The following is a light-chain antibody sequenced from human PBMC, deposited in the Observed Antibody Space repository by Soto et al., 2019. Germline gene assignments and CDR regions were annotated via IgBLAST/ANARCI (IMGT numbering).Light chain of an antibody. CDR3: SSYAGSNIGV. CDR2: EVN. Sequence: QSALTQPPSASGSPGQSVTISCTGTSSDVGGYHYVSWYQQHPGKAPKLMIYEVNKRPSGVPDRFSGSKSGNTASLTVSGLQAEDEADYYCSSYAGSNIGVFGGGTKLTVL. V-gene: IGLV2-8*01. J-gene: IGLJ2*01. CDR1: SSDVGGYHY.